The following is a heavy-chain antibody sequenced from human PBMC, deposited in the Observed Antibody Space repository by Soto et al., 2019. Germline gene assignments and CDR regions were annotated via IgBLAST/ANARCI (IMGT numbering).Heavy chain of an antibody. D-gene: IGHD6-19*01. CDR1: GFTFNNYG. Sequence: QVQLVESGGGVVQPGRYLRLSCAASGFTFNNYGMHWVRQAPGKGLEWVAVISYEGSNKYYADSVKGRFTISRDNSKNSLYLQMDSLRGEDTAVYYCVMPPSYSSGWYGVFDYWGQGTLVTVSS. J-gene: IGHJ4*02. CDR3: VMPPSYSSGWYGVFDY. CDR2: ISYEGSNK. V-gene: IGHV3-30*03.